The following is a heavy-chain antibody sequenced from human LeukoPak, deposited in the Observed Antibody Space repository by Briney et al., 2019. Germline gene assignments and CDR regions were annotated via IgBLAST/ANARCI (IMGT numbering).Heavy chain of an antibody. CDR1: GFTFSSYS. Sequence: GGSLRLSCAASGFTFSSYSMNWVRQAPGKGLEWVSSISSSSSYIYYADSVKGRFTISRDNAKNSPYLQMNSLRAEDTAVYYCANNRPVDVDYWGQGTLVTVSS. V-gene: IGHV3-21*04. J-gene: IGHJ4*02. CDR2: ISSSSSYI. D-gene: IGHD1-1*01. CDR3: ANNRPVDVDY.